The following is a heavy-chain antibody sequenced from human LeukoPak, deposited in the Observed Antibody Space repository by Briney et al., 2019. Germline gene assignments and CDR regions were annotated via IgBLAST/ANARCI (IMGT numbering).Heavy chain of an antibody. J-gene: IGHJ6*03. Sequence: SETLSLTCTVSGYSISSGYYWGWIRQPPGKGLEWIGNIYHSGTTYYNPSLKSRVTISVDTSKNQFSLKLNSMTAADTAVYYCARATTLRYYYYYMDVWGKGTTVTVSS. V-gene: IGHV4-38-2*02. CDR2: IYHSGTT. D-gene: IGHD1-26*01. CDR1: GYSISSGYY. CDR3: ARATTLRYYYYYMDV.